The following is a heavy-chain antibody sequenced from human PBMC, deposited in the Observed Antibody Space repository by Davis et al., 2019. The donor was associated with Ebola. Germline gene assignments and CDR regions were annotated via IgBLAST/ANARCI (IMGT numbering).Heavy chain of an antibody. J-gene: IGHJ4*01. V-gene: IGHV3-73*01. CDR3: TSFYCDQDY. CDR2: IRSKANSYAT. Sequence: EWVGRIRSKANSYATAYAASVKGRFTISIDDSTNTAYLQMNSLKTEDTAVYYCTSFYCDQDYWGHGTLVTV. D-gene: IGHD4-17*01.